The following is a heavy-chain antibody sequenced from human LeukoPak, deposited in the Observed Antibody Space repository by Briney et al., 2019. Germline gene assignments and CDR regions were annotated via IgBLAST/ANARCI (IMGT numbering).Heavy chain of an antibody. CDR2: IIPIFGTA. CDR3: AREMATITVLFDY. V-gene: IGHV1-69*05. J-gene: IGHJ4*02. Sequence: SVKVSCKASGGTFSSYAVSWVRQAPGQGLEWMGRIIPIFGTANYAQKFQGRVTITTDESTSTAYMELSSLRSEDTAVYYCAREMATITVLFDYWGQGTLVTVSS. D-gene: IGHD5-24*01. CDR1: GGTFSSYA.